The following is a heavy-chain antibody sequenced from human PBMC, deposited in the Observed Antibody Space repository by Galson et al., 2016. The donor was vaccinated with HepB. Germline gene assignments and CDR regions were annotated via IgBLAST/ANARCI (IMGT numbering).Heavy chain of an antibody. V-gene: IGHV1-69*13. Sequence: SVKVSCTASGDTFNSIAISWVRQAPGEGLQWMGGIIPIFGTPTYAPNFQGRVTITADESTTTAFLHLTSLRSEDAAIYYCATALPAPSLPSGMDVWGQGTTVTVSS. CDR2: IIPIFGTP. CDR3: ATALPAPSLPSGMDV. D-gene: IGHD2-2*01. CDR1: GDTFNSIA. J-gene: IGHJ6*02.